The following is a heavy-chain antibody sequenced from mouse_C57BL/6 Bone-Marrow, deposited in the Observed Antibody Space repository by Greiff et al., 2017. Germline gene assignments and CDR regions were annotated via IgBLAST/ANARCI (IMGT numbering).Heavy chain of an antibody. CDR1: GYAFTNYL. D-gene: IGHD3-2*02. CDR3: ARDSSGDLAY. Sequence: QVQLQQSGAELVRPGTSVKVSCKASGYAFTNYLIEWVKQRPGQGLEWIGVINPGSGGTNYNEKFKGKATLTADKSSSTAYMQLSSLTSEDSAVYFWARDSSGDLAYWGQGTLVTVSA. J-gene: IGHJ3*01. V-gene: IGHV1-54*01. CDR2: INPGSGGT.